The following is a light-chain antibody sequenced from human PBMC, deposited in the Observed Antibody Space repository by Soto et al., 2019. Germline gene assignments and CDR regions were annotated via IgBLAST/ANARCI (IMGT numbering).Light chain of an antibody. J-gene: IGKJ1*01. CDR3: QHYNSYSEA. CDR1: QTISSW. Sequence: DIQMTQSPSTLSGSVGDRVTITCRASQTISSWLAWYQKKPGKAPKLLIYKASTLKSGVPSRFSGSGSGTEFTLTISSLQHDDVVTYYCQHYNSYSEAFGQGTKVDIK. V-gene: IGKV1-5*03. CDR2: KAS.